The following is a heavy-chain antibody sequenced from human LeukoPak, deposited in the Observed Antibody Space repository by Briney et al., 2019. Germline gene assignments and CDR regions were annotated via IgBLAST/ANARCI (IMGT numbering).Heavy chain of an antibody. CDR3: ARGYSSSLPRGY. J-gene: IGHJ4*02. V-gene: IGHV1-2*02. Sequence: GASVKVSCKASGYNFNAYYMHWVRQAPGQGLEWMGWINPNSGGTNYAQKFQGRVTMTRDTSISTAYMELSRLRSDDTAVYCCARGYSSSLPRGYWGQGTLVTVSS. CDR2: INPNSGGT. CDR1: GYNFNAYY. D-gene: IGHD6-13*01.